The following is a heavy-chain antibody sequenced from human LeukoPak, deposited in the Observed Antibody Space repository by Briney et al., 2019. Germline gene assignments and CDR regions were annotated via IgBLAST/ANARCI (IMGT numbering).Heavy chain of an antibody. CDR3: ATVPFGGDIVVVPAET. Sequence: ASVKVSCKASGYTFTSYGISWVRQAPGQGLERMGWISAYNGNTNYAQKLQGRVTMTTDTSTSTAYMELRSLRSDDTAVYYCATVPFGGDIVVVPAETWGQGTLVTVSS. D-gene: IGHD2-2*01. CDR1: GYTFTSYG. CDR2: ISAYNGNT. V-gene: IGHV1-18*01. J-gene: IGHJ4*02.